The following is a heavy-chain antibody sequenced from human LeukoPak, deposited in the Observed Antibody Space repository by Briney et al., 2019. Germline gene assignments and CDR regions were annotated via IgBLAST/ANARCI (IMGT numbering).Heavy chain of an antibody. CDR1: GFTFSSYS. CDR2: ISSSSSYI. J-gene: IGHJ3*02. D-gene: IGHD3-3*01. V-gene: IGHV3-21*01. CDR3: ARGRYDFWSGYYPHGAFDI. Sequence: GGSLRLSCAASGFTFSSYSMNWVRQAPGKGLEWVSSISSSSSYIYYADSVKGRFTISRDSAKNSLYLQMNSLRAEDTAVYYCARGRYDFWSGYYPHGAFDIWGQGTMVTVSS.